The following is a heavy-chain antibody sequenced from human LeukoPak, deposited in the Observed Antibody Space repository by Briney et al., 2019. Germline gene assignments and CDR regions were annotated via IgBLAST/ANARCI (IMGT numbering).Heavy chain of an antibody. CDR1: GFIFSTYA. Sequence: GGSLRLSCAASGFIFSTYAMSWVRQAPGKGLEWVSAISGSGGSTYYADAVKGGFTISRDNSKNTLYLQMNSLRAEDTAVYYCARGISHYDFWSGYYNGMDVWGQGTTVTVSS. CDR2: ISGSGGST. CDR3: ARGISHYDFWSGYYNGMDV. V-gene: IGHV3-23*01. J-gene: IGHJ6*02. D-gene: IGHD3-3*01.